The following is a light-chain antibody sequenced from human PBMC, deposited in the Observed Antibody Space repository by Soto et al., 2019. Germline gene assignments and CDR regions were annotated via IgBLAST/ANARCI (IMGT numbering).Light chain of an antibody. Sequence: DIQMTQSPSSLSASVGDRVTITCRASQGIRNDLGWYQQKAGKAPKRLIYAASSLQSAVPSRFRGRRSGTQFSLTVISLQPEDFATYHCLQYNSYPFTFGGGTKAEIK. CDR3: LQYNSYPFT. V-gene: IGKV1-17*01. CDR2: AAS. J-gene: IGKJ4*01. CDR1: QGIRND.